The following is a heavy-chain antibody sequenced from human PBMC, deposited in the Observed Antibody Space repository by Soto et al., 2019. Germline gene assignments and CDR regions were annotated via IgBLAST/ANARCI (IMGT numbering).Heavy chain of an antibody. D-gene: IGHD3-10*01. CDR1: GFIFSAYA. J-gene: IGHJ6*02. V-gene: IGHV3-23*01. CDR3: AKGRSGAGDHFYGMDF. Sequence: GGSLSLSCSASGFIFSAYAMSWVRQAPGKGLEWVAVITGSSGSTHYADSVKGRFPVSSDNSKNTLFLQMKSLRADDTAVYYCAKGRSGAGDHFYGMDFWGPGTTVPVSS. CDR2: ITGSSGST.